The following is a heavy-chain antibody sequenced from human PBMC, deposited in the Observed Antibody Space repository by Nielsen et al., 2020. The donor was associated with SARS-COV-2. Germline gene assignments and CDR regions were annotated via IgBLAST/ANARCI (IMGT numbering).Heavy chain of an antibody. CDR3: AIGAQQWLADS. D-gene: IGHD6-19*01. J-gene: IGHJ5*02. CDR2: FNPGSGGT. Sequence: ASVKVSCKASGYTFTAYYIHWVRQAPGQGLEWMGWFNPGSGGTKYAQRFQGRVTTTSDMSVNTAYMELSGLTSDDTAVYYCAIGAQQWLADSWDQGTLVTVSS. V-gene: IGHV1-2*02. CDR1: GYTFTAYY.